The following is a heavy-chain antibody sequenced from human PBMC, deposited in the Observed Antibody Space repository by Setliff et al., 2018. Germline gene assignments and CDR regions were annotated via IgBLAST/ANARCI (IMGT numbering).Heavy chain of an antibody. CDR1: GFTFSTYS. CDR2: ISSSGSTI. Sequence: GGSLRLSCAASGFTFSTYSMNWVRQAPGKGLEWISYISSSGSTIYYTDSVKGRFTISRDNAKKSLYLQMNSLRAEDTATYYCVRVSKDYDSNGLYGFDIWGQGTMVTVSS. V-gene: IGHV3-48*04. J-gene: IGHJ3*02. D-gene: IGHD3-22*01. CDR3: VRVSKDYDSNGLYGFDI.